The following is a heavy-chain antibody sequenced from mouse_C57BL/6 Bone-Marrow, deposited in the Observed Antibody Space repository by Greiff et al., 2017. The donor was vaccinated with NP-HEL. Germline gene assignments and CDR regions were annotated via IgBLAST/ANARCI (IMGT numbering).Heavy chain of an antibody. D-gene: IGHD1-1*01. CDR2: IYPRSGNT. CDR1: GYTFTSYG. Sequence: VQLQESGAELARPGASVKLSCKASGYTFTSYGISWVKQRTGQGLEWIGEIYPRSGNTYYNEKFKGKATVTAAKSSSTAYMELRSLTSEDSAVYFCARDDLYYYGSSYGYWGQGTTLTVSS. J-gene: IGHJ2*01. V-gene: IGHV1-81*01. CDR3: ARDDLYYYGSSYGY.